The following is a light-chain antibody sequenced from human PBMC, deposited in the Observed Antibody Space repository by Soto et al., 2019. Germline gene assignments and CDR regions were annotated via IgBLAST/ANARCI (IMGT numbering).Light chain of an antibody. CDR1: QTISTY. CDR2: AAS. V-gene: IGKV1-39*01. J-gene: IGKJ1*01. Sequence: DIQMTQSPSSLSASVGDRVTITCRASQTISTYLNWYQQIGGKAPKLLIYAASSLHSGVPSRFSGSGSGTDFTLTISSLQPEDFATYYCQQYEDLPLTFGQGTKVEIK. CDR3: QQYEDLPLT.